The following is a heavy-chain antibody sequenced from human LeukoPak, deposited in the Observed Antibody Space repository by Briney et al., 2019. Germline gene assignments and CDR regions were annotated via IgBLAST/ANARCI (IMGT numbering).Heavy chain of an antibody. J-gene: IGHJ5*02. Sequence: ASVKVSCKSSGYMFTSHGIHWLRQAPGQGLEWMGWISGYNGNTNYAQNLQGRVTMTTDTSTSTVYMELRSLRSDDTAVYYCARDNTSSGWSWFDPWGQGTLVTVSS. D-gene: IGHD6-19*01. CDR2: ISGYNGNT. CDR1: GYMFTSHG. V-gene: IGHV1-18*01. CDR3: ARDNTSSGWSWFDP.